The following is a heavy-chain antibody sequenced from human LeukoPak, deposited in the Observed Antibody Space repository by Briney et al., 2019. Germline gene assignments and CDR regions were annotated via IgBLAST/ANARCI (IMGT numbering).Heavy chain of an antibody. CDR1: GYSFTSYW. CDR3: VRSPWRYYPTDY. CDR2: IFPGDSDT. D-gene: IGHD1-26*01. J-gene: IGHJ4*02. Sequence: GESLKISCKGSGYSFTSYWIAWVRQMPGKGLEWMGIIFPGDSDTTYSPSFQGQVTISVDTSISTAYLQWSSLKASDTAMYYCVRSPWRYYPTDYWGQGTLVTVSS. V-gene: IGHV5-51*01.